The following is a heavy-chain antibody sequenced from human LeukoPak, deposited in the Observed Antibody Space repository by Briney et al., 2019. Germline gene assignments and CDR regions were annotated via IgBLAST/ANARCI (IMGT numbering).Heavy chain of an antibody. D-gene: IGHD5-18*01. CDR1: GGSFSGYY. J-gene: IGHJ4*02. V-gene: IGHV4-34*01. CDR2: INHSGST. Sequence: SETLSLTCAVYGGSFSGYYWSWIRQPPGKGLEWIGEINHSGSTNYNPSLKSRVTISADTSKNQFSLKLSSVTAADTAVYYCARGRLSAMDYWGQGTLVTVSS. CDR3: ARGRLSAMDY.